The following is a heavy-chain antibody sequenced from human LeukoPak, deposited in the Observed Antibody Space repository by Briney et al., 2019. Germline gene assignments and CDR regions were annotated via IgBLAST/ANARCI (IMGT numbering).Heavy chain of an antibody. CDR1: GFTFSSYA. D-gene: IGHD3-3*01. CDR3: ARGPVYYDFWSGYFDY. J-gene: IGHJ4*02. Sequence: GGSLRLSCAASGFTFSSYAMHWVRQAPGKGLEWVAVISYDGSNKYYADSVKGRFTISRDNSKNTLYLQMNSLRAEDTAVYYCARGPVYYDFWSGYFDYWGQGTLVTVSS. V-gene: IGHV3-30*04. CDR2: ISYDGSNK.